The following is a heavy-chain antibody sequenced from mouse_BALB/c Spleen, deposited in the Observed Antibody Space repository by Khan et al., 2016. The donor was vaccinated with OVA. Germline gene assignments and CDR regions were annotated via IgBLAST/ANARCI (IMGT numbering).Heavy chain of an antibody. V-gene: IGHV1S41*01. CDR3: ASKRYYGRNCYAMDY. Sequence: DLVKPGASVKLSCKASGYTFTSYWMNWIKQRPGQGLEWIGRISPGSSNAYYNDMFKDKATLTVDTSSNTAYIQLNSLSSEDSAAFSYASKRYYGRNCYAMDYWGQGTSVTVSA. D-gene: IGHD1-1*01. CDR2: ISPGSSNA. J-gene: IGHJ4*01. CDR1: GYTFTSYW.